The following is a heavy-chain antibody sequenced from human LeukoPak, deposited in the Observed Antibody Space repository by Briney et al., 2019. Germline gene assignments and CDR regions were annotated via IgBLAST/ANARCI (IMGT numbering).Heavy chain of an antibody. Sequence: PSETLSLTCTVSGGSITTSDFDWAWIRQPPGQGFEWIATISSSGKAYYYPSLMSRVTISVDTSKNQFSLKLSSVTAADTAVYYCARNSSDYWGQGTLVTVSS. CDR3: ARNSSDY. CDR2: ISSSGKA. D-gene: IGHD5-18*01. J-gene: IGHJ4*02. V-gene: IGHV4-39*01. CDR1: GGSITTSDFD.